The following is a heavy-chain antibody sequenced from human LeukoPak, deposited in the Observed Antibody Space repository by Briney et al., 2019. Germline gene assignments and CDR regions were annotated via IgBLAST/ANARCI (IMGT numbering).Heavy chain of an antibody. CDR3: TSDDFWSPLTPMDV. Sequence: PGGSLRLSCAASGFTFSNAWMSWVRQAPGKGLEWVGRIKSKTDGGTTDYAAPVKGRFTISRDDSKNTLYLQMNSLKTEDTAVYYCTSDDFWSPLTPMDVWGKGTTVTVSS. J-gene: IGHJ6*03. CDR1: GFTFSNAW. V-gene: IGHV3-15*01. D-gene: IGHD3-3*01. CDR2: IKSKTDGGTT.